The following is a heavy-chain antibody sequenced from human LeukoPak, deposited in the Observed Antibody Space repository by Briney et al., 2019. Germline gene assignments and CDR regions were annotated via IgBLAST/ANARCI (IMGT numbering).Heavy chain of an antibody. J-gene: IGHJ4*02. V-gene: IGHV4-34*01. CDR3: ARGGGAAAAD. Sequence: SETLSLTCAGYGGSFSGYYWSWIRQPPGKGLEWIGEINHSGSTDYNPSLKSRVTISVDTSKNQFSLKLSSVTAADTAVYYCARGGGAAAADWGQGTLVTVSS. CDR2: INHSGST. CDR1: GGSFSGYY. D-gene: IGHD6-13*01.